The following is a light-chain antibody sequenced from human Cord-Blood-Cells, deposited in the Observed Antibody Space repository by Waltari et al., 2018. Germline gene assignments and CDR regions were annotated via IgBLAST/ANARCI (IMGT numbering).Light chain of an antibody. V-gene: IGLV2-14*03. J-gene: IGLJ1*01. CDR3: SSYTSSSTYV. CDR2: DVS. CDR1: SSDVDGYNY. Sequence: QYALPQPASVAGSPGQSLTISCTGTSSDVDGYNYVSWYHQHPGKAPKLMIYDVSNRPSGVSNRFSGSKSGNTASLTISGLQAEDEADYYCSSYTSSSTYVFGTGTKVTVL.